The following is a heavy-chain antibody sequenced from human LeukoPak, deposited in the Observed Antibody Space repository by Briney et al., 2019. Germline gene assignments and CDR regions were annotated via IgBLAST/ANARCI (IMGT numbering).Heavy chain of an antibody. V-gene: IGHV4-59*01. Sequence: PSETLSLTCIVSGVSISNNYWSWIRQPPGKGLEWIGHIQDRGSIKYNSSLKSRVTISADTSKNHFSLRLNSVSAADTAVYYCARGPPKYFGYFDYWGQGTLVTVSS. CDR1: GVSISNNY. D-gene: IGHD2/OR15-2a*01. CDR3: ARGPPKYFGYFDY. J-gene: IGHJ4*02. CDR2: IQDRGSI.